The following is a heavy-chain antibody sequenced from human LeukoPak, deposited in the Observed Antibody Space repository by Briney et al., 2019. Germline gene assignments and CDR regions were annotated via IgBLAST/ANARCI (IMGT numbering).Heavy chain of an antibody. CDR1: GGSFSGYY. V-gene: IGHV4-34*01. D-gene: IGHD6-19*01. Sequence: SETLSLTCAVYGGSFSGYYWSWIRQPPGKGLEWIGEINHSGSTNYNPSLKGRFTISRDNAKNSLYLQMNSLRAEDTAVYYCAREIPGWLGGDFDIWGQGTMVTVSS. CDR3: AREIPGWLGGDFDI. CDR2: INHSGST. J-gene: IGHJ3*02.